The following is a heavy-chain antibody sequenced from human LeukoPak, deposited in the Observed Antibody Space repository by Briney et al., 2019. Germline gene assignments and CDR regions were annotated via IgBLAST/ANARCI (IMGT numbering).Heavy chain of an antibody. D-gene: IGHD2-2*01. Sequence: GASVKVSCKASGGTFSSYAISWVRQAPGQGLEWMGGIIPIFGTANYAQKFQGRVTITADESTSTAYMELSSLRSEDTAVYYCASPDLVVVPAAMGDYYYGMDVWGQGTTVTVS. V-gene: IGHV1-69*13. CDR3: ASPDLVVVPAAMGDYYYGMDV. J-gene: IGHJ6*02. CDR1: GGTFSSYA. CDR2: IIPIFGTA.